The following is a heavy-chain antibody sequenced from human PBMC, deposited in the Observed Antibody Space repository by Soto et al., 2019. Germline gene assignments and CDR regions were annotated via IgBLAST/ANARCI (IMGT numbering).Heavy chain of an antibody. V-gene: IGHV1-69*01. Sequence: QVQLVQSGAEVKKPGSSVKVSCKASGGTFSSYAISWVRQAPGQGLEWMGGIIPIFGTANYAQKFQGRVRITADESTSTAYMELSSLRSEDTAVYYCAREDSGGADATRSFDLWGRGTLVTVSS. D-gene: IGHD3-16*01. CDR2: IIPIFGTA. CDR1: GGTFSSYA. J-gene: IGHJ2*01. CDR3: AREDSGGADATRSFDL.